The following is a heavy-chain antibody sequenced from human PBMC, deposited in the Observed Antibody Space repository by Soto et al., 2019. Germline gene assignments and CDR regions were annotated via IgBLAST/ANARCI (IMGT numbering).Heavy chain of an antibody. Sequence: GGSLRLSCAASGFTFSSYGMHWVRQAPGKGLEWVAVISYDGSNKYYADSVKGRFTISRDNSKNTLYLQMNSLRAEDTAVYYCAKDLDPFSGETYYYYGMDVWGQGTTVTVSS. CDR2: ISYDGSNK. CDR3: AKDLDPFSGETYYYYGMDV. V-gene: IGHV3-30*18. CDR1: GFTFSSYG. J-gene: IGHJ6*02. D-gene: IGHD6-19*01.